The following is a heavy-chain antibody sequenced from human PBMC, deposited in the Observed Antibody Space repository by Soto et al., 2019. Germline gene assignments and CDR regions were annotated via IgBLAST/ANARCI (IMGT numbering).Heavy chain of an antibody. CDR2: INAGNGNT. V-gene: IGHV1-3*01. Sequence: GASVKVSCKASGYTFTSYAMHWVRQAPGQRLVCIGLINAGNGNTKYSQKFQGRVTITRDTSASTAYMELSSLRSEDTAVYYCARGYQLLWDYYGMDVWGQGTTVTVSS. D-gene: IGHD2-2*01. J-gene: IGHJ6*02. CDR3: ARGYQLLWDYYGMDV. CDR1: GYTFTSYA.